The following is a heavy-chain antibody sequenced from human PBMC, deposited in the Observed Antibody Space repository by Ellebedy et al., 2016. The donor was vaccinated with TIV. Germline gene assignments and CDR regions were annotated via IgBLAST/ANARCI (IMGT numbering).Heavy chain of an antibody. J-gene: IGHJ2*01. Sequence: GESLKISCTASGFTLSNYWMTWVRQAPGRGLEWVANINADGTKKHFVDSVRGRFTISGDYAGNSLFLQMNSLGAEDTAVYYCARAIYGASYLWGRGTLVTVSS. V-gene: IGHV3-7*01. CDR3: ARAIYGASYL. CDR2: INADGTKK. CDR1: GFTLSNYW. D-gene: IGHD4-17*01.